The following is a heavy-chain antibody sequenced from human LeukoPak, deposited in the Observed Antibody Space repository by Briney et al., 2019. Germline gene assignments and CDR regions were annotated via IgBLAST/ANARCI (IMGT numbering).Heavy chain of an antibody. V-gene: IGHV3-33*01. CDR3: ARGQQLVKTD. CDR1: GFNFSTYG. J-gene: IGHJ4*02. D-gene: IGHD6-13*01. Sequence: PGGSLRLSCAASGFNFSTYGMHWVRQAPGKGLEWVAFIWYDGSIKNYAASVKGRFTISRDNSKNTVYLQMDSLRAEDTALYYCARGQQLVKTDWGQGTLVTVSS. CDR2: IWYDGSIK.